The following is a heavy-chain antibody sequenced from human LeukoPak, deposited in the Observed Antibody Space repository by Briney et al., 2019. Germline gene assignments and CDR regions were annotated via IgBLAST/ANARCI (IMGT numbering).Heavy chain of an antibody. CDR2: IYHSGST. Sequence: SGTLSLTCAVSGGSISSSNWWSWVRQPPGKGLEWIGQIYHSGSTNYNPSLKSRVTISVDTSKNQFSLKLSSVTAADTAVYYCARDQSLQSTLFDYWGQGTLVTVSS. D-gene: IGHD2-2*01. CDR3: ARDQSLQSTLFDY. CDR1: GGSISSSNW. V-gene: IGHV4-4*02. J-gene: IGHJ4*02.